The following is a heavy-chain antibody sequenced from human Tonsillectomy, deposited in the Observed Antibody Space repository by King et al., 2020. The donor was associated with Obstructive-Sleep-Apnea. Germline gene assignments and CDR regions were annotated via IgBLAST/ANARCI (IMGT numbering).Heavy chain of an antibody. V-gene: IGHV1-69*01. CDR2: IIPIFGTA. CDR1: GGTFSSYA. D-gene: IGHD2-15*01. Sequence: QLVQSGAEVKKPGSSVKVSCKASGGTFSSYAISWVRQAPGQGLEWMGGIIPIFGTANYAQKFQGRVTITADESTSTAYMELSSLRSEDTAVYYCATNPQDNVVVVAATPGAFDIWGQGTMVTVSS. CDR3: ATNPQDNVVVVAATPGAFDI. J-gene: IGHJ3*02.